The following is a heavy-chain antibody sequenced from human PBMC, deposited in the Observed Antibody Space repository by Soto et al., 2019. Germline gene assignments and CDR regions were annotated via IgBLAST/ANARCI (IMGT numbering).Heavy chain of an antibody. V-gene: IGHV4-59*01. CDR3: ARDPGSGSYYGWFDP. CDR1: GGSISRYY. J-gene: IGHJ5*02. D-gene: IGHD3-10*01. CDR2: IYYSGST. Sequence: QVQLQESGPGLVKPSETLSLTCTVSGGSISRYYWNWIRQPPGKGLEWIGYIYYSGSTNYNPSLRSRVTISVDTSKNQCSLKLSSVTAAATAVYYCARDPGSGSYYGWFDPWGQGTLVTVSS.